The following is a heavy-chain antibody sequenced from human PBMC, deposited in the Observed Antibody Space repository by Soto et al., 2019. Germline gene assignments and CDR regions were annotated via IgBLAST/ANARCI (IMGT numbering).Heavy chain of an antibody. CDR1: GFTFSSYA. V-gene: IGHV3-23*01. CDR2: ISGSGGST. CDR3: AKEMGSPIYYYYGMDV. D-gene: IGHD6-13*01. Sequence: GSLRLSCAASGFTFSSYAMSWVRQAPGKGLEWVSAISGSGGSTYYADSVKGRFTISRDNSKNTLYLQMNSLRAEDTAVYYCAKEMGSPIYYYYGMDVWGQGTTVTVSS. J-gene: IGHJ6*02.